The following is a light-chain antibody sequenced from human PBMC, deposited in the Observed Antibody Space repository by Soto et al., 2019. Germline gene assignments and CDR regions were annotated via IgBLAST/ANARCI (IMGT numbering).Light chain of an antibody. Sequence: QSALTQPASVSGSPGQSITISCTGTSSDVGGYNYVSWYQHHPGKAPKLIIYDVGNRPSGVSNRFSGSKSGKTASLTISGLQPEDEADYYCSSYTTSNTRQIVFGTGTKVTVL. CDR2: DVG. CDR1: SSDVGGYNY. CDR3: SSYTTSNTRQIV. J-gene: IGLJ1*01. V-gene: IGLV2-14*03.